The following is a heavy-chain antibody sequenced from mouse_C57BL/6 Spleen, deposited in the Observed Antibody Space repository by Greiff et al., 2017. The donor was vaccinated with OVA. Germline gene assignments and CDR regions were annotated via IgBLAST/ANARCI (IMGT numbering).Heavy chain of an antibody. J-gene: IGHJ1*03. D-gene: IGHD1-1*01. V-gene: IGHV1-50*01. CDR2: IDPSDSYT. CDR1: GYTFTSYW. Sequence: VKLMESGAELVKPGASVKLSCKASGYTFTSYWMQWVKQRPGQGLEWIGEIDPSDSYTNYNQKFKGKATLTVDTSSSTAYMQLSSLTSEDSAVYYCARSGLSGSSNWYFDVWGTGTTVTVSS. CDR3: ARSGLSGSSNWYFDV.